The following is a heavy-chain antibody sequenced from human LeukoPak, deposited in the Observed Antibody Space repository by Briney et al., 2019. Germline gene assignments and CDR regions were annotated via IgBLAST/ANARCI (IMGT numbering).Heavy chain of an antibody. CDR3: ASDGIEGDYYYMDV. CDR1: GGTFSSYA. D-gene: IGHD1-14*01. J-gene: IGHJ6*03. CDR2: IIPILGIA. V-gene: IGHV1-69*04. Sequence: SVKVSCKASGGTFSSYAISWVRQAPGQGLEWMGRIIPILGIANYAQKFQGRVSMTRDMSTSTVYMELSSLTSEDTAVYYCASDGIEGDYYYMDVWGRGTTVTVSS.